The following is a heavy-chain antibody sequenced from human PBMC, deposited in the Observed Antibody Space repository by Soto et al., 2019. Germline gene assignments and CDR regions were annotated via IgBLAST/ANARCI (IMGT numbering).Heavy chain of an antibody. J-gene: IGHJ4*02. V-gene: IGHV3-33*01. CDR3: AGGRSGDSYYDLDY. CDR1: GFIFNDYG. D-gene: IGHD5-12*01. CDR2: IWYDGRNQ. Sequence: QVQLVESGGGVVQPGRSLRLSCIASGFIFNDYGMHWVRQAPGKGLEWVAGIWYDGRNQYYADSVKGRLTISRDNSRNSLSLEVTSLRVEDTAVYYCAGGRSGDSYYDLDYWCQGTQVSVSS.